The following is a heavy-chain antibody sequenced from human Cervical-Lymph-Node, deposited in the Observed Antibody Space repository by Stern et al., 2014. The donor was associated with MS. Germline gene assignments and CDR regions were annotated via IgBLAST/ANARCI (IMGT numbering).Heavy chain of an antibody. D-gene: IGHD6-13*01. CDR2: INHSGST. J-gene: IGHJ5*02. CDR3: ARGLGVGGIAAAGYNWFDP. V-gene: IGHV4-34*01. Sequence: QVQLQQWGAGLLKPSETLSLTCAVYGGSFSGYYWSWIRQPPGKGLEWIGEINHSGSTNYNPSLKSRVPISVDTSKNQFSRKLSSVTAADTAVYYCARGLGVGGIAAAGYNWFDPWGQGTLVTVSS. CDR1: GGSFSGYY.